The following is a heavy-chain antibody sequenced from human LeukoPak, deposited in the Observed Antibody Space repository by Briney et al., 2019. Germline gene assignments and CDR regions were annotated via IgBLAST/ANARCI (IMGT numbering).Heavy chain of an antibody. V-gene: IGHV3-23*01. Sequence: GGSLRLSCTASGLSLRRYAVTWVRQAPGKGLEWIASIGTSGGATYYADPAKGRFTISRDNSKDTVYLQLDRLRAEDTAIYYCAKDVGLYDSRGFAVEFYFDHWGQGTPVTVSS. CDR3: AKDVGLYDSRGFAVEFYFDH. CDR1: GLSLRRYA. J-gene: IGHJ4*02. D-gene: IGHD3-22*01. CDR2: IGTSGGAT.